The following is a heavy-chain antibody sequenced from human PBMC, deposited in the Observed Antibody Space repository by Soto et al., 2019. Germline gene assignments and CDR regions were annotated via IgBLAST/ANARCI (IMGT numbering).Heavy chain of an antibody. CDR1: GGSMISYY. J-gene: IGHJ4*02. V-gene: IGHV4-34*01. Sequence: PSETLSLTCTVSGGSMISYYWSWIRQPPGKGLEWLGEINHSGSTNYNPSLKSRVTISVDTSKKQFFLRLSSVTAADTAIYYCAKTRAMIAAMFDFWGQGTLVTVSS. D-gene: IGHD6-25*01. CDR2: INHSGST. CDR3: AKTRAMIAAMFDF.